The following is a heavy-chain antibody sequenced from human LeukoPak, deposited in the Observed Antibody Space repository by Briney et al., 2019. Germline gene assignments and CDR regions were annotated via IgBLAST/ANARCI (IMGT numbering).Heavy chain of an antibody. CDR2: INPNSGGT. J-gene: IGHJ4*02. Sequence: ASVKVSCKASGYTLTGYYMHWVRQAPGQGLEWMGWINPNSGGTNYAQKFQGRVTMTRDTSISTAYMELSRLRSDDTAVYYCASEPNSGSSPYFDYWGQGTLVTVSS. CDR3: ASEPNSGSSPYFDY. D-gene: IGHD1-26*01. V-gene: IGHV1-2*02. CDR1: GYTLTGYY.